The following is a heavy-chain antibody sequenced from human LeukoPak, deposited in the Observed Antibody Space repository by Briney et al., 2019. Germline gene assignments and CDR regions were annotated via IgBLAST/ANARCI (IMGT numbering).Heavy chain of an antibody. CDR1: GFSFSIYY. CDR2: INSDATET. J-gene: IGHJ4*02. CDR3: FLYGLGSPR. V-gene: IGHV3-74*01. Sequence: PGGSLRLSCAASGFSFSIYYMHWVHEAPRKGLVWVSRINSDATETVYADAVRGRFTISSDNAKNTLYLQMNSLRGDDTAVYYCFLYGLGSPRWGQESRVTVS. D-gene: IGHD3-10*01.